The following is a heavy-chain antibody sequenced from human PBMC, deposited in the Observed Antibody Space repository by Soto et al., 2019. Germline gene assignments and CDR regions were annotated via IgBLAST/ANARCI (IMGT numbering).Heavy chain of an antibody. D-gene: IGHD2-15*01. CDR1: GGSVSSGSYY. V-gene: IGHV4-61*01. CDR3: ARVIGCSGGSCYYHFDY. J-gene: IGHJ4*02. CDR2: IYYSGST. Sequence: PSETLSLTCTVSGGSVSSGSYYWSWIRQPPGKGLEWIGYIYYSGSTNYNPSLKSRVTISVDTSKNQFSLKLSSVTAADTAVYYCARVIGCSGGSCYYHFDYWGQGTLVTVSS.